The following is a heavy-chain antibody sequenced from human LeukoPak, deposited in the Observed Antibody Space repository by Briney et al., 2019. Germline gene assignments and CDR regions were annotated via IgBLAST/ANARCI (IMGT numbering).Heavy chain of an antibody. J-gene: IGHJ4*02. V-gene: IGHV3-23*01. CDR3: AKVQNFGGWFGEYFDY. Sequence: GGSLRLSCAASGFSFSSYAMSWVRQAPGKGLGXXXXXXGSGGTTYYADSVKGRFTISRDNSKNTLYLQMNSLRAEDAALYYYAKVQNFGGWFGEYFDYWGQGTMVTVSS. D-gene: IGHD3-10*01. CDR1: GFSFSSYA. CDR2: XXGSGGTT.